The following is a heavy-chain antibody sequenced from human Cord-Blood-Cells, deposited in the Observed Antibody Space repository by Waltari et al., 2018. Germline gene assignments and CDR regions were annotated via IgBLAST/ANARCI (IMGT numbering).Heavy chain of an antibody. V-gene: IGHV3-11*05. CDR3: ARDSRIAVAGKGDWGIDY. J-gene: IGHJ4*02. CDR2: ISSSSSYT. Sequence: QVQLVEYGGGLVKPGGSLRPSCAASGFTFSDYYMSWIRQAPGKGLEWVSYISSSSSYTNYADSVKGRFTISRDNAKNSLYLQMNSLRAEDTAVYYCARDSRIAVAGKGDWGIDYWGQGTLVTVSS. CDR1: GFTFSDYY. D-gene: IGHD6-19*01.